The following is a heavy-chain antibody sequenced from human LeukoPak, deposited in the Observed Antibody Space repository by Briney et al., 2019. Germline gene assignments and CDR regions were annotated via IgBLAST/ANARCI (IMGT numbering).Heavy chain of an antibody. CDR2: INHSGST. CDR1: GGSFSGYY. D-gene: IGHD3-22*01. CDR3: ARHHPNYYDSSGPFDY. V-gene: IGHV4-34*01. Sequence: SETLSLTCAVYGGSFSGYYWSWIRQPPGKGLEWIGEINHSGSTNYNPSLKSRVTISVDTSKNQFSLKLSSVTAADTAVYYCARHHPNYYDSSGPFDYWGQGTLVTVSS. J-gene: IGHJ4*02.